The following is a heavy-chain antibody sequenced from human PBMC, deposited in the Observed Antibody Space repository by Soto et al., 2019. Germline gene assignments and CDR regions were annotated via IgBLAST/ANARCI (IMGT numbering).Heavy chain of an antibody. CDR3: ARHAYDFWSGHPNPRYYYGMDV. CDR1: GYTFTSDW. V-gene: IGHV5-51*01. D-gene: IGHD3-3*01. J-gene: IGHJ6*02. Sequence: PGESLKVSCKGSGYTFTSDWIGWVRQMPGKGLEWMGIIYPGDSDTRYSPSFQGQVTISADKSISTAYLQWSSLKASDTAMYYCARHAYDFWSGHPNPRYYYGMDVWGQGTTVTVSS. CDR2: IYPGDSDT.